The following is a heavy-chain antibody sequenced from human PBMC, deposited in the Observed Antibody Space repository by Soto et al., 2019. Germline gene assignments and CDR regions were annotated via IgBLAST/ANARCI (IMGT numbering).Heavy chain of an antibody. J-gene: IGHJ6*02. Sequence: GGSLRLSCAASGFTFSDYYMSWIRQAPGKGLEWVSYISSSGSTIYYADSVKGRFTISRDNAKNSLYLQMNSLRAEDTAVYYCARAESRYSYGSVYYYYGMDVWGQGTTVTVSS. CDR2: ISSSGSTI. D-gene: IGHD5-18*01. CDR3: ARAESRYSYGSVYYYYGMDV. CDR1: GFTFSDYY. V-gene: IGHV3-11*01.